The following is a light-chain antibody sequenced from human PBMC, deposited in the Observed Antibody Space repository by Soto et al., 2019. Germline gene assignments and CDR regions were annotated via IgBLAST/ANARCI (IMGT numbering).Light chain of an antibody. CDR1: SSNIGASYD. J-gene: IGLJ1*01. CDR3: QSYDSSLSGSRV. CDR2: GNS. V-gene: IGLV1-40*01. Sequence: QAVVTQPPSVSGAPGQRVTISCTGSSSNIGASYDVHWYQHLPGTAPKLLIYGNSNRPSGVPDRFSGSKSGTSASLAITGLQAEDEADYYCQSYDSSLSGSRVFGTGTKLTVL.